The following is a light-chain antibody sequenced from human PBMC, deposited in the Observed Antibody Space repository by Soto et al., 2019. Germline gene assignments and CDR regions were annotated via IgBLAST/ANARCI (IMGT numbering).Light chain of an antibody. J-gene: IGKJ2*01. V-gene: IGKV3-20*01. Sequence: EIVLTQSPGTLSLSPGERATLSCRASQSVSSTYLAWYQQNPGQAPRLLIYGASSRATGIPDRFSGSGSGTDFTLTISSLEPDDFAVYFCQQYGSSSYTFGQGTKLEIK. CDR3: QQYGSSSYT. CDR1: QSVSSTY. CDR2: GAS.